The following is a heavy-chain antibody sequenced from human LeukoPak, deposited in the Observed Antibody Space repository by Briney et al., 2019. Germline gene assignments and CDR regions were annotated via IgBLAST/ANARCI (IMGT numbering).Heavy chain of an antibody. J-gene: IGHJ3*02. CDR3: ARRPYYYDSSGYLPNAFDI. V-gene: IGHV3-72*01. Sequence: PGGSLRLSCAASGFTFSSYAMSWVRQAPGKGLEWVGRTRNKANSYTTEYAASVKGRFTISRDDSKNSLYLQMNSLKTEDTAVYYCARRPYYYDSSGYLPNAFDIWGQGTMVTVSS. CDR1: GFTFSSYA. D-gene: IGHD3-22*01. CDR2: TRNKANSYTT.